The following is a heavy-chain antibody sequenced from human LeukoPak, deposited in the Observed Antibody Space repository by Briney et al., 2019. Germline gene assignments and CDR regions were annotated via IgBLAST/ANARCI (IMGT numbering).Heavy chain of an antibody. D-gene: IGHD3-3*01. CDR3: AKDDSPGKEWLEVIEY. CDR1: GFTFSSYG. J-gene: IGHJ4*02. V-gene: IGHV3-30*18. Sequence: GGSLRLSCAASGFTFSSYGMHWVRQAPGKGLEWVAVISYDGSNKYYADSVKGRFTISRDNSKNTLYLQMNSLRAEDTAVYYCAKDDSPGKEWLEVIEYWGQGTLVTVSS. CDR2: ISYDGSNK.